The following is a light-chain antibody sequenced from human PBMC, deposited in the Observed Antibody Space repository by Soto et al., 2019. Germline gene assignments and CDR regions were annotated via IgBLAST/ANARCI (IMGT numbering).Light chain of an antibody. J-gene: IGLJ2*01. CDR2: DVS. Sequence: QSALTQPASVSGSPGQSITISCTGTSSDVGGYNYVSWYQQHPGKAPKLMIYDVSNRPAGVSNRFSGSKSGNTASLTISLLQAEDEAYYYCSSYTSSSTRVFGGGTKLTVL. V-gene: IGLV2-14*01. CDR3: SSYTSSSTRV. CDR1: SSDVGGYNY.